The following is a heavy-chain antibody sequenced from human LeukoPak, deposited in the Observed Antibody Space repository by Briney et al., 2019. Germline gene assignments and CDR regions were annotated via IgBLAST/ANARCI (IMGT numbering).Heavy chain of an antibody. CDR3: AKNLYCGGGSCYPSALGMDV. CDR2: INPNSGGT. CDR1: GYTFTGYY. J-gene: IGHJ6*02. V-gene: IGHV1-2*06. D-gene: IGHD2-15*01. Sequence: ASVKVSCKASGYTFTGYYMHWVRQAPGQGLEWMGRINPNSGGTSYAQKFQGRVTMTRDTSISTAYMELSRLRSDDTAVYYCAKNLYCGGGSCYPSALGMDVWGQGTTVTVSS.